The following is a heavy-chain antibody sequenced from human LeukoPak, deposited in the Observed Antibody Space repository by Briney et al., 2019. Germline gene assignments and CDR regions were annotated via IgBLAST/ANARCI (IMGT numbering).Heavy chain of an antibody. Sequence: GASVKVSCKASGYIFTNFGISWVRQARGQGLEWMGWISGYNGNTKYVQKFQGRVTMTTDTSTSTAYMELRSLRSDDTAVYYCARWDHSSSSSAIDYWGQGTLVTVSS. CDR3: ARWDHSSSSSAIDY. V-gene: IGHV1-18*01. CDR1: GYIFTNFG. J-gene: IGHJ4*02. CDR2: ISGYNGNT. D-gene: IGHD6-6*01.